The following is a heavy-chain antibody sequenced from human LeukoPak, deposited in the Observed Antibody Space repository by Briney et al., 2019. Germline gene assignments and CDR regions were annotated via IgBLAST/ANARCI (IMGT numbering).Heavy chain of an antibody. V-gene: IGHV4-61*02. Sequence: SETLSLTCTVSGGSISSGSYYWSWIRQPAGKGLEWIGRIYASGSTNYDPSLKSRVTISVDTSKNQFSLKLSSVTAADTAVYYCARAGRYCSNTSCFDWFDPWGQGTLVTVSS. J-gene: IGHJ5*02. CDR1: GGSISSGSYY. D-gene: IGHD2-2*01. CDR2: IYASGST. CDR3: ARAGRYCSNTSCFDWFDP.